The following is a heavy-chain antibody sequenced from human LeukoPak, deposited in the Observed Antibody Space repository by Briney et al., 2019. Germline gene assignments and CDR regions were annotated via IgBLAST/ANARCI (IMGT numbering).Heavy chain of an antibody. D-gene: IGHD1-1*01. Sequence: SETLSLTCAVSGYSISSGYYWGWIRQPPGKGLEWIGSIYHSGSTYYNPSLKSRVTISVDTSKNQFSLKLSSVTAADTAVYYCARHGGTTGYYHYYMDVWGKGTTVTVSS. CDR2: IYHSGST. V-gene: IGHV4-38-2*01. J-gene: IGHJ6*03. CDR3: ARHGGTTGYYHYYMDV. CDR1: GYSISSGYY.